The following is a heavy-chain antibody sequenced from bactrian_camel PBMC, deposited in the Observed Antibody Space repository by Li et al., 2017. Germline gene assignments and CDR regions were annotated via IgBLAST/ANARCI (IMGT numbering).Heavy chain of an antibody. D-gene: IGHD3*01. V-gene: IGHV3S1*01. CDR2: LYTNRGTT. CDR1: GHTETSNC. J-gene: IGHJ4*01. Sequence: VQLVESGGGSVQAGESLRLACETSGHTETSNCMAWFRQAPGKEREGVAALYTNRGTTVYADSVKGRFTISRDDVKNTLYLQMNSLQTEDTAVYYCAIDASGQGRGQGTQVTVS.